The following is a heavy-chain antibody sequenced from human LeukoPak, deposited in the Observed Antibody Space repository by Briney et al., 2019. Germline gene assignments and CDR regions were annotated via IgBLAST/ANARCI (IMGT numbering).Heavy chain of an antibody. V-gene: IGHV3-72*01. CDR2: TRNKARSYTT. CDR3: VRGQDYGGYNGMDV. Sequence: GGSLRLSCAASGFTFSDHYMDWVRQAPGKGLECVVRTRNKARSYTTEYAASVRGRFTISRDDSQNSLYLQMNSLKTEDTAVYYCVRGQDYGGYNGMDVWGQGTTVTVSS. D-gene: IGHD4-17*01. J-gene: IGHJ6*02. CDR1: GFTFSDHY.